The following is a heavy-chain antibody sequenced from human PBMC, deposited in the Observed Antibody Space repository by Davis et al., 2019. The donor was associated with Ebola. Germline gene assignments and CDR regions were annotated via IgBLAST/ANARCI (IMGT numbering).Heavy chain of an antibody. V-gene: IGHV1-69*10. J-gene: IGHJ4*02. CDR2: VIPILGIT. Sequence: SVKVSCKTSGDTFRRHGISWVRQAPGQGLEWLGGVIPILGITNRSQKFRGRLTITADESTTTVYMELNSLRSEDTAVYYCARHAQNRDGYNYNYFDLWGQGTLVTVSS. CDR3: ARHAQNRDGYNYNYFDL. D-gene: IGHD5-24*01. CDR1: GDTFRRHG.